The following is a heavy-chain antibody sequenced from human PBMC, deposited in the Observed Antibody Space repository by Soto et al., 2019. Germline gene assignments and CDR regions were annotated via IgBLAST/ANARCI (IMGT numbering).Heavy chain of an antibody. J-gene: IGHJ3*02. CDR3: ARPANAHSASSGYHHDAFDI. Sequence: EQLQQWGAGLLKPSETLSLTCAVYGGSFSDYYWSWIRLVPGKGLEWIGEINYNGCANYNPSLKSRVTMSVDTSKNQFSVKMRFVTAADTALYYCARPANAHSASSGYHHDAFDIWGQGRKVTVSS. CDR1: GGSFSDYY. V-gene: IGHV4-34*01. D-gene: IGHD3-22*01. CDR2: INYNGCA.